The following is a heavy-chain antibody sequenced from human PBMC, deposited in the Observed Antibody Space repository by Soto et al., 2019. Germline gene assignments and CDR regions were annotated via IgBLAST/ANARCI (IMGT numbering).Heavy chain of an antibody. V-gene: IGHV1-18*01. CDR1: AYTFNNYA. J-gene: IGHJ4*02. CDR3: ATGLLGYCSGGSCYSDS. D-gene: IGHD2-15*01. Sequence: QVQLVQSGAEVKKPGASVRVSCQTSAYTFNNYAVSWVRQAPGQGLEWMGWISGDNGNTIYAQKFQGRVTMTTDTSTRKAYMELRSLRSDDTAVYYCATGLLGYCSGGSCYSDSWGQGTLVTVSS. CDR2: ISGDNGNT.